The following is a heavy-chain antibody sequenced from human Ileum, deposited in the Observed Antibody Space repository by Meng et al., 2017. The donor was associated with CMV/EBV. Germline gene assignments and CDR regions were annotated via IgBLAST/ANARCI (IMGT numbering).Heavy chain of an antibody. J-gene: IGHJ4*02. CDR3: ARGFHFYDSSGYYYMAYYFDY. V-gene: IGHV1-18*01. CDR2: ISAYNGNT. CDR1: TTYD. D-gene: IGHD3-22*01. Sequence: TTYDINWLPQAPGQGLEWMGWISAYNGNTKYAQNLQGRVTMTTNTSASTAYMELRSLRSDDTALYYCARGFHFYDSSGYYYMAYYFDYWGQGTLVTVSS.